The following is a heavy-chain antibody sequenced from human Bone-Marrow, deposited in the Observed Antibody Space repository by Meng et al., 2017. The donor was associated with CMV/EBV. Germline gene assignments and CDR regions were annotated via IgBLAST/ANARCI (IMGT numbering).Heavy chain of an antibody. Sequence: PCKASGFSFPFFTLHWVRQAPGQRLEWLGWINTAYGNSHYSQNFQGRVIITRDTSTTTAYMEMSSLRSEDTAVYYCAGDRGNRFDYWGQGSLVTVSS. CDR2: INTAYGNS. CDR3: AGDRGNRFDY. J-gene: IGHJ4*02. CDR1: GFSFPFFT. V-gene: IGHV1-3*04. D-gene: IGHD3-10*01.